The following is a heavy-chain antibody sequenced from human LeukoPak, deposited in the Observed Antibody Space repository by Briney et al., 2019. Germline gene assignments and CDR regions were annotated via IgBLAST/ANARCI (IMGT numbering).Heavy chain of an antibody. J-gene: IGHJ6*02. CDR1: GYTFTVYY. Sequence: ASVTVSFKASGYTFTVYYMHWVRQAPGQGLEGMGWINPNSGGTNYVQKFQGWVTMTRDTSISTAYMELSRLRSDDTAVYYCARDRLLWFGEAKTRYYYYGMDVWGQGTTVTVSS. D-gene: IGHD3-10*01. V-gene: IGHV1-2*04. CDR2: INPNSGGT. CDR3: ARDRLLWFGEAKTRYYYYGMDV.